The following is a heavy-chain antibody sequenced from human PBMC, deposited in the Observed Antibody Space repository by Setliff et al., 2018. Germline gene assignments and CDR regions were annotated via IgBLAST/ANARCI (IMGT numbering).Heavy chain of an antibody. CDR1: GISITSGHY. J-gene: IGHJ3*01. V-gene: IGHV4-38-2*01. CDR3: ASPRRDDLDTPFDAFDL. Sequence: KPSETLSLTCDVSGISITSGHYWGWIRQPPGKGLEWIATIYHRGRTYCNPSLDSRVTISLDTSKNQYSLRLRSVTAADTAVYYCASPRRDDLDTPFDAFDLWGQGTKVTVS. D-gene: IGHD1-1*01. CDR2: IYHRGRT.